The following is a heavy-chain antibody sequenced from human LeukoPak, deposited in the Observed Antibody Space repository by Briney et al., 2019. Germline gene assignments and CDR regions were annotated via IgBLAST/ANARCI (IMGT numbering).Heavy chain of an antibody. CDR3: ASGHSSSSPLGY. D-gene: IGHD6-6*01. CDR1: GGTFSSYA. Sequence: SVKVSCKASGGTFSSYAISWVRQAPGQGLEWMGGIIPIFGTANYAQKFQGRVTITTDESTSTAYMELSSLRSEDTAVYYCASGHSSSSPLGYWGQGTLVTVSS. V-gene: IGHV1-69*05. J-gene: IGHJ4*02. CDR2: IIPIFGTA.